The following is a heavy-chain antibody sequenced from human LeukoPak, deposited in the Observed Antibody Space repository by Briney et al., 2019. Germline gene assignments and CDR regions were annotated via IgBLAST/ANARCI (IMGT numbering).Heavy chain of an antibody. CDR2: TYYRSKWYN. J-gene: IGHJ5*02. D-gene: IGHD6-6*01. Sequence: SQTLSLTCAISGDSVSSNSAAWNWIRQSPSRGLEWLGRTYYRSKWYNDYAVSVKSRITINPDTSKNQFSLQLNSVTPEDTAVYYCARVCSSCGGSVPVEYSSSSNQGLDPWGQGTLVTVSS. CDR1: GDSVSSNSAA. CDR3: ARVCSSCGGSVPVEYSSSSNQGLDP. V-gene: IGHV6-1*01.